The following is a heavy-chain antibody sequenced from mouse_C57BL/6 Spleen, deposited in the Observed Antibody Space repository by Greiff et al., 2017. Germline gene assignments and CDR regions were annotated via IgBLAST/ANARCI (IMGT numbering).Heavy chain of an antibody. CDR3: ARSWPYYFDY. Sequence: QVQLQQPGAELVMPGASVKLSCKASGYTFTSYWKHWVKQRPGQGLEWIGEIDPSDSYTNYNQKFKGKSTLTVDKSSSTAYMQLSSLTSEDSAVYYCARSWPYYFDYWGQGTTLTVSS. V-gene: IGHV1-69*01. J-gene: IGHJ2*01. CDR2: IDPSDSYT. CDR1: GYTFTSYW.